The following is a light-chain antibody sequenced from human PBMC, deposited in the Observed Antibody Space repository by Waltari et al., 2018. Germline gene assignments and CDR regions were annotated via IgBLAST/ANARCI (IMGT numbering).Light chain of an antibody. V-gene: IGLV2-23*01. Sequence: QSALTQPASVSGSPGQSITIPCTGTSSDVGSYNLFSWYQQHPGKDPKLMIYEGSKRPSGVSNRFSGSKSGNTASLTISGLQAEDEADYYCCSYAGSSTHVVFGGGTKLTVL. CDR2: EGS. CDR3: CSYAGSSTHVV. J-gene: IGLJ2*01. CDR1: SSDVGSYNL.